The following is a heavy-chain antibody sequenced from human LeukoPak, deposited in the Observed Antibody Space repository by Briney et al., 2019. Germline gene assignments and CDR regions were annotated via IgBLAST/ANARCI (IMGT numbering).Heavy chain of an antibody. V-gene: IGHV4-4*07. Sequence: PSETLSLTCTVSGGSISSYYWSWIRQPAGKGLEWIGRIYTSGSTNYNPSLKSRVTISVDKSKNQFSLKLSSVTAADTAVYYCARDPKPNYDFWSGSWFDPWGQGTLVAVSS. CDR3: ARDPKPNYDFWSGSWFDP. CDR2: IYTSGST. J-gene: IGHJ5*02. CDR1: GGSISSYY. D-gene: IGHD3-3*01.